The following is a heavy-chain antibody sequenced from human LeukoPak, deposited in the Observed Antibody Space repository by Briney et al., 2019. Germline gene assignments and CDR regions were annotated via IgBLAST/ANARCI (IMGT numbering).Heavy chain of an antibody. CDR3: ARDPSGSVRYYWGYFDY. CDR2: ISPNSGGT. Sequence: ASVKVSCKASGYTFTDFYVHWVRQAPGQGLEWMGWISPNSGGTNYAQKFQGRVTMTRDTSISTAYMELSSLKSDDTAVYYCARDPSGSVRYYWGYFDYWGQGTLVTVSS. CDR1: GYTFTDFY. D-gene: IGHD7-27*01. J-gene: IGHJ4*02. V-gene: IGHV1-2*02.